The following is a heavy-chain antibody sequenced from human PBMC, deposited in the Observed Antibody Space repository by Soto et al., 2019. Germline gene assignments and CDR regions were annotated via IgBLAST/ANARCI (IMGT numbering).Heavy chain of an antibody. J-gene: IGHJ4*02. CDR1: GGSFKSGSYS. CDR2: VYHTGRT. D-gene: IGHD3-22*01. Sequence: SETLSLTCTVSGGSFKSGSYSWSWIRQPPGKGLEWIGYVYHTGRTSYNPSLKSRVSISVDTSKNQFSLKLSSVTAADTAVYYCAREGSSGYFNFDYWGQGTLVTVSS. CDR3: AREGSSGYFNFDY. V-gene: IGHV4-61*01.